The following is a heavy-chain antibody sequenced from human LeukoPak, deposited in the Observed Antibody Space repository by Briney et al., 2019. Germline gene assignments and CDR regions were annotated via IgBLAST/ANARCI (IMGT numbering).Heavy chain of an antibody. Sequence: PGGSLRLSCAASGFIFSRYGMHWVRQAPGKGLEWVAFIRYDGELKEHADSVKGRFTISRDNAKNSLYLQMNSLRAEDTAVYYCARDLARDGYIRIPYFDYWGQGTLVTVSS. J-gene: IGHJ4*02. CDR3: ARDLARDGYIRIPYFDY. V-gene: IGHV3-30*02. CDR2: IRYDGELK. D-gene: IGHD5-24*01. CDR1: GFIFSRYG.